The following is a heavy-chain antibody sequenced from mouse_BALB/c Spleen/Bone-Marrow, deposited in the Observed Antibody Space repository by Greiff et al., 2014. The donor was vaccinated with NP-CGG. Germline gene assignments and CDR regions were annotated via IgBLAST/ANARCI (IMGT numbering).Heavy chain of an antibody. CDR3: TRHGGYYPYYYAMDY. CDR1: GFAFSSYD. Sequence: EVQLVESGGGLVKPGGSLKLSRAASGFAFSSYDMSWVRQTSEKRLEWVAYISHGGGTTYYSDTVKGRFTISRDNAKNTLYLQMSSLKSEDTAIYYCTRHGGYYPYYYAMDYWGQGTSVTVSS. V-gene: IGHV5-12-1*01. J-gene: IGHJ4*01. D-gene: IGHD2-3*01. CDR2: ISHGGGTT.